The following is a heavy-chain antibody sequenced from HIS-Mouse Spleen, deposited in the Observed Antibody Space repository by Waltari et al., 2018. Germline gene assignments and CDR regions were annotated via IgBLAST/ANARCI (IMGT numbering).Heavy chain of an antibody. J-gene: IGHJ4*02. CDR1: GFSLSTSGMC. D-gene: IGHD6-19*01. CDR2: IDWDDDK. CDR3: ARIAEGYTSGWYAFDY. V-gene: IGHV2-70*15. Sequence: QVTLRESGPALVKPTQTLTLTCTFSGFSLSTSGMCVSWIRQPPGKALEWLARIDWDDDKYYSTALKTRRTISKETSKSQVVLTMTNMDPVDTATYYCARIAEGYTSGWYAFDYWGQGTLVTVSS.